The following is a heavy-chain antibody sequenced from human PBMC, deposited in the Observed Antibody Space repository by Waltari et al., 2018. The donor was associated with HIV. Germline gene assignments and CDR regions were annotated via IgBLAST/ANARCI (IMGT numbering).Heavy chain of an antibody. D-gene: IGHD1-26*01. Sequence: QVQLVQSGAEVKKPGASVKVSCKASGYTFTSYALHWVRRAPGQRLEWMGWINAGNGNTEYSQKFQGRVTITRDTSASTAYMELSSLRSEDTAVYYCARDPTPIVGGLDSWGQGTLVTVSS. V-gene: IGHV1-3*01. CDR1: GYTFTSYA. CDR3: ARDPTPIVGGLDS. CDR2: INAGNGNT. J-gene: IGHJ4*02.